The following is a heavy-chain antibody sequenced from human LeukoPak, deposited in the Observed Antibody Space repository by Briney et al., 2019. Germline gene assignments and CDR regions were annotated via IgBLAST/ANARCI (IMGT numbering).Heavy chain of an antibody. CDR2: IYTGGSR. J-gene: IGHJ5*02. CDR3: ARGGDSSGYYPGS. CDR1: GFTVSSNY. D-gene: IGHD3-22*01. V-gene: IGHV3-53*01. Sequence: GGSLRLSCAASGFTVSSNYMSWVRQAPGKGLEWVSVIYTGGSRYYADSVKGRFTISRDNSKNTLYLQMNSLRVKDTAVYYCARGGDSSGYYPGSWGRGTLSPSPQ.